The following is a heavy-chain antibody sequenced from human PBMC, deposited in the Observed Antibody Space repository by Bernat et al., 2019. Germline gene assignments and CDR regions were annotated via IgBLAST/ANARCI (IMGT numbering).Heavy chain of an antibody. CDR3: AREPSIAARLGVFDY. V-gene: IGHV1-46*01. D-gene: IGHD6-6*01. CDR2: INPSGGST. CDR1: GYTFTSYY. J-gene: IGHJ4*02. Sequence: QVQLVQSGAEVKKPGASVKVSCKASGYTFTSYYMHWVRQAPGQGLEWMGIINPSGGSTSYAQKFQGRVTMTRDTSTSTVYMELSSLRSEDTAVHYCAREPSIAARLGVFDYWGQGTLVTVSS.